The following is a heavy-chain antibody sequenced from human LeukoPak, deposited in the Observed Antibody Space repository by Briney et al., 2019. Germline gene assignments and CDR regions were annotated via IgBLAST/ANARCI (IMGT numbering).Heavy chain of an antibody. Sequence: QSGGSLRLSCAASGFTFDDYAMHWVRQAPGKGLEWVSGISWNSGSIGYADSVKGRFTISRDNAKNSLYLQMNSLRAEDTAVYYCARGGGTDSSGYATFDYWGQGTLVTVSS. D-gene: IGHD3-22*01. CDR1: GFTFDDYA. J-gene: IGHJ4*02. V-gene: IGHV3-9*01. CDR2: ISWNSGSI. CDR3: ARGGGTDSSGYATFDY.